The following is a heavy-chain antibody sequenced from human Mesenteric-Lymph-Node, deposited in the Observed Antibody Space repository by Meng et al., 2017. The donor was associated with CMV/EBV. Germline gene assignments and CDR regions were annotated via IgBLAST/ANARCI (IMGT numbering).Heavy chain of an antibody. CDR2: IRYDGSNK. CDR1: GFTFSSYG. CDR3: ARDLIPGGNFIYYYYYGMDV. V-gene: IGHV3-30*02. Sequence: GGSLRLSCAASGFTFSSYGMHWVRQAPGKGLEWVAFIRYDGSNKYYADSVKGRFTISRDNSKNTLYLQMNSLRAEDTAVYYCARDLIPGGNFIYYYYYGMDVWGQGTTVTVSS. J-gene: IGHJ6*02. D-gene: IGHD4-23*01.